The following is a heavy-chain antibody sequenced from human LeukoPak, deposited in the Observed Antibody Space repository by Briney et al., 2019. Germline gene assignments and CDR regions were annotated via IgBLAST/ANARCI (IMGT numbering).Heavy chain of an antibody. CDR3: AKDHYKLSVAANDAFDI. V-gene: IGHV3-23*01. Sequence: GGSLRLSCAASGFTFSSYAMSWVRQAPGKGLEWVSAISGSGGSTYYADSVKGRFTISRDNSENTLYLQMNSLRAEDTAVYYCAKDHYKLSVAANDAFDIWGQGTMVTVSS. CDR2: ISGSGGST. CDR1: GFTFSSYA. J-gene: IGHJ3*02. D-gene: IGHD3-10*01.